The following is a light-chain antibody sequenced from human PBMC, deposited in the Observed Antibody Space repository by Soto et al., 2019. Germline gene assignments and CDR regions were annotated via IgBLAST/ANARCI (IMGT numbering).Light chain of an antibody. V-gene: IGKV3-15*01. CDR2: GAS. J-gene: IGKJ1*01. CDR3: QQSYSTTWT. Sequence: VMTQAPSTLSVSPGEGAPLSCRASQTVNNNVAWYHLKDGQVPRLLIYGASTRATDIPARFSGSGSGTEFTLTISSLQPEDFATYSCQQSYSTTWTFGQGTKV. CDR1: QTVNNN.